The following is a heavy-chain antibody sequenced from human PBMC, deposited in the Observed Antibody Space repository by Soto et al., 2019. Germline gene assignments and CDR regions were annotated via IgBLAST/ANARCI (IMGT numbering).Heavy chain of an antibody. J-gene: IGHJ4*02. CDR3: AREEGISDWHAFDY. D-gene: IGHD6-19*01. Sequence: QVKLVQSGAEVKSPGTSVKLSCQTSGFTFADYSIHWVRQVPGQGLEYLGLIDPGSDTSGSPQNVQGRISMTRDASTSTVYMELNSLRSDDTAVYYCAREEGISDWHAFDYWGQGTLVTVSS. CDR2: IDPGSDTS. V-gene: IGHV1-46*04. CDR1: GFTFADYS.